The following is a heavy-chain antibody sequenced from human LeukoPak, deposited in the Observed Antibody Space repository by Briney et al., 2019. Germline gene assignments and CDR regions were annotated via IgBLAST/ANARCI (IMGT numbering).Heavy chain of an antibody. Sequence: PGGSLRLSCAASGFTFSSYSMNWVRQAPGKGLEWVSYISSSSSTIYYADSVKGRFTISRDNSKNTLYLQMNSLRAEDTAVYYCARTYYYDTVLLDYWGQGTLVTVSS. CDR1: GFTFSSYS. CDR2: ISSSSSTI. CDR3: ARTYYYDTVLLDY. J-gene: IGHJ4*02. D-gene: IGHD3-22*01. V-gene: IGHV3-48*01.